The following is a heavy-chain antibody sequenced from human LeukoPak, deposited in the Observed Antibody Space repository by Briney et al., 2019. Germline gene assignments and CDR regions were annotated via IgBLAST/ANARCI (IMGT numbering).Heavy chain of an antibody. J-gene: IGHJ4*02. CDR2: IYYSGST. D-gene: IGHD3-10*01. CDR1: GGSISSYY. V-gene: IGHV4-59*01. Sequence: SETLSLTCTVSGGSISSYYWSWLRQPPGKGLEWMGYIYYSGSTNYNPSLKSRVTISVDTSKDQFSLKLSSVTAADTAVYYCARGKYYYGSGSYHPGLPADYWGQGTLVTVSS. CDR3: ARGKYYYGSGSYHPGLPADY.